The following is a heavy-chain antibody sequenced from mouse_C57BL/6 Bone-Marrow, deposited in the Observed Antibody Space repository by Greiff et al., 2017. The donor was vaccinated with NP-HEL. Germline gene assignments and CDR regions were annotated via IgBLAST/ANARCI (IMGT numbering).Heavy chain of an antibody. Sequence: VKLQQPGAELVKPGASVKLSCKASGYTFTSYWMQWVKQRPGQGLEWIGEIDPSDSYTNYNQKFKGKATLTVDTSSSTAYMQLSSLTSEDSAVYYCARGYYGSTAMDYWGQGTSVTVSS. CDR2: IDPSDSYT. V-gene: IGHV1-50*01. D-gene: IGHD1-1*01. J-gene: IGHJ4*01. CDR1: GYTFTSYW. CDR3: ARGYYGSTAMDY.